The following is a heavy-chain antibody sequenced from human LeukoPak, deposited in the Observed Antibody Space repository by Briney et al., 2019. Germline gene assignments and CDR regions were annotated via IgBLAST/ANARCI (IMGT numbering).Heavy chain of an antibody. CDR2: IKQDGSEK. CDR1: GFTFSTYW. J-gene: IGHJ4*02. D-gene: IGHD6-13*01. CDR3: ARGSAGNGY. V-gene: IGHV3-7*01. Sequence: GALRLSCEASGFTFSTYWKSWVRQAPGKGLEWVANIKQDGSEKYYVDSVKGRFTISRDNAKNSLYLQMNSLRAEDTAMYYCARGSAGNGYWGQGTLVTVSS.